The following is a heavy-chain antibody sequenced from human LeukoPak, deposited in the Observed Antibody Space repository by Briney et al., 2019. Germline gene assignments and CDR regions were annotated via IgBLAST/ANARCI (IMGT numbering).Heavy chain of an antibody. D-gene: IGHD5-12*01. J-gene: IGHJ4*02. V-gene: IGHV3-7*01. CDR2: INPAGSET. CDR3: ARFGLVAALDL. Sequence: PGGSLRLSCAASGFSFNAYWMAWVRQAPGTGLEWVANINPAGSETFHVDPVKGRFSISRDHTKNLVYLQMNSVRAEETAVYYCARFGLVAALDLWGQGTLVTVSS. CDR1: GFSFNAYW.